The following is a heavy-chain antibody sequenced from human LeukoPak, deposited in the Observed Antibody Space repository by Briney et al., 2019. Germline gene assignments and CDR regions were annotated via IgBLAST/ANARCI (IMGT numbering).Heavy chain of an antibody. V-gene: IGHV3-23*01. CDR3: ARDANYFDSGSYLIPFDF. Sequence: PGGSLRLSCAASGFTFSRNAMNWVRQAPGKGLEWVASISGNGVGTYYADSVKGRFNISRDNSKHTLYLQMNSLRTEDTAVYHCARDANYFDSGSYLIPFDFWGQGTLVTVSS. CDR2: ISGNGVGT. J-gene: IGHJ4*02. CDR1: GFTFSRNA. D-gene: IGHD3-22*01.